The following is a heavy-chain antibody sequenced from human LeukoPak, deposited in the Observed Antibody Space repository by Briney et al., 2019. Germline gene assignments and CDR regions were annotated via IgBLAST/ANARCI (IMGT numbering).Heavy chain of an antibody. J-gene: IGHJ4*02. CDR3: ARRVVVPAAPYYFDY. V-gene: IGHV3-74*01. Sequence: GGSLRLSCAASGFIFSSYWMHWVRQAPGKGLVWVSRINSDGSSTSYADSVRGRFTISRDNAKNTLYLQMNSLRAEDTAVYYCARRVVVPAAPYYFDYWGQGTLVTVSS. D-gene: IGHD2-2*01. CDR2: INSDGSST. CDR1: GFIFSSYW.